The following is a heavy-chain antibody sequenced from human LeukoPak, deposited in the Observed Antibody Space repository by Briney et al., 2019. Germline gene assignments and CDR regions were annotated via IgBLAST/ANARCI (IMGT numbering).Heavy chain of an antibody. CDR1: GYTFTSYG. CDR2: IISIFGTA. CDR3: ARWGQTMVRGVHQYPYNWFDP. V-gene: IGHV1-69*13. J-gene: IGHJ5*02. D-gene: IGHD3-10*01. Sequence: GASXKVSCKASGYTFTSYGITWVRQAPGQGLEWMGGIISIFGTANYAQKVQGRGTITADEYKRKDYMELSRLRDEETAVYYCARWGQTMVRGVHQYPYNWFDPWGQGTLVTVSS.